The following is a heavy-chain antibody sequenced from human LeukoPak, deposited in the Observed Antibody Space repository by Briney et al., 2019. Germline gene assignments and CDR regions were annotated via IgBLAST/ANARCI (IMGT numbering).Heavy chain of an antibody. J-gene: IGHJ2*01. Sequence: PGTLSLTCAVSGGSISSSNWWSWVRQPPGKGLEWIGEIYHSGSTNYNPSLKSRVTISVDKSKNQFSLKLSSVTAADTAVYYCARDRWGYYGSGSYYAVWYFDLRGRGTLVTVSS. CDR3: ARDRWGYYGSGSYYAVWYFDL. D-gene: IGHD3-10*01. CDR1: GGSISSSNW. CDR2: IYHSGST. V-gene: IGHV4-4*03.